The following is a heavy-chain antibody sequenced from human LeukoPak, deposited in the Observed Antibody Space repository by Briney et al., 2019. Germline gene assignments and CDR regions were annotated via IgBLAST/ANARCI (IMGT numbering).Heavy chain of an antibody. Sequence: GGTQRLSYAVSGFTFSDYYMSGIRQAPGKGPQGVSDISSRTSTYTGYADSVKGRFTISRDNATNSLFLQMTTLRADDTAVYYCARIGRSGFVLDVWGQGTTVTVSS. D-gene: IGHD3-10*01. CDR3: ARIGRSGFVLDV. V-gene: IGHV3-11*03. CDR2: ISSRTSTYT. CDR1: GFTFSDYY. J-gene: IGHJ6*02.